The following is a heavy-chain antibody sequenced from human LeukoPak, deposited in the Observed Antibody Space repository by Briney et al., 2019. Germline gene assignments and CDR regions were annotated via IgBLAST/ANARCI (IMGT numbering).Heavy chain of an antibody. Sequence: GGSLRLSCAALGFTFRSHWMHWVRQAPGKGLVFVSRIKRDGSSTAYVDSVKGRFTISRDDAKNTLYLQMDSLRVEDTAVYYCASVDWGSQDYWGQGTLVTVSS. CDR1: GFTFRSHW. CDR3: ASVDWGSQDY. D-gene: IGHD7-27*01. CDR2: IKRDGSST. V-gene: IGHV3-74*01. J-gene: IGHJ4*02.